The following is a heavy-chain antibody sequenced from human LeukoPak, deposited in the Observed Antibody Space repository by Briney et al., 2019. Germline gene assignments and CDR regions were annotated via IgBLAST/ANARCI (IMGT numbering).Heavy chain of an antibody. J-gene: IGHJ6*02. D-gene: IGHD3-10*01. V-gene: IGHV3-30*18. CDR2: ISYDGSNK. CDR3: AKDYMGFGELDRYYYYGMDV. Sequence: GGSLRLSCAASGFTFSSYGMHWVRQAPGKGLEWVAVISYDGSNKYYADSVKGRFTISRDNSKNTLYLQMNSLRAEDTAVYYCAKDYMGFGELDRYYYYGMDVWGQGTTVTVSS. CDR1: GFTFSSYG.